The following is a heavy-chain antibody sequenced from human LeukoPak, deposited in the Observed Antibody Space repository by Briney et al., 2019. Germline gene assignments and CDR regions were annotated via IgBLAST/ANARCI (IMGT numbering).Heavy chain of an antibody. J-gene: IGHJ4*02. CDR2: FEPEEGKI. CDR1: GNTPSELS. D-gene: IGHD1-1*01. Sequence: ASAKVSPTVSGNTPSELSMHWGRAPPGEGAERMGGFEPEEGKIICAQTFEGGHTMTEDTSTATASMVLSTLRSEHTAVYYCAASSPYNWKAHDFWGQGSLVIVSS. V-gene: IGHV1-24*01. CDR3: AASSPYNWKAHDF.